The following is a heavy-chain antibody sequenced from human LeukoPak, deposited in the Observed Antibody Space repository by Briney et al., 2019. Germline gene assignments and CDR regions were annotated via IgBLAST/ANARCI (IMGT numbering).Heavy chain of an antibody. J-gene: IGHJ3*01. D-gene: IGHD4-17*01. Sequence: ASVKVSCKASGYTFTDYYIHWMRQTPGQGLEWMGWINPKRGVTTYAQKFQGRVTMTRDTSITTAYMELTRLRSDDTTIYYCERESNYGDYGNAFDVWGQGTKVTVSS. CDR2: INPKRGVT. CDR3: ERESNYGDYGNAFDV. CDR1: GYTFTDYY. V-gene: IGHV1-2*02.